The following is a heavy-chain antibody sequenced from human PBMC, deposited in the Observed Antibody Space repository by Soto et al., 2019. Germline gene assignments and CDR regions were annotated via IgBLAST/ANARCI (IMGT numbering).Heavy chain of an antibody. CDR2: ISYNGNT. CDR3: ARVLGYGGKGLVDY. J-gene: IGHJ4*02. D-gene: IGHD4-17*01. Sequence: QVHLQESGPGLVKPSETLSLTCAVSGASISSNYWSWIRQPPGKGLEWIGYISYNGNTNYNPSLKSRVTIAVNTTXNQFSLKLSSVTAADTAIYYCARVLGYGGKGLVDYWGQGTLVTVSS. V-gene: IGHV4-59*01. CDR1: GASISSNY.